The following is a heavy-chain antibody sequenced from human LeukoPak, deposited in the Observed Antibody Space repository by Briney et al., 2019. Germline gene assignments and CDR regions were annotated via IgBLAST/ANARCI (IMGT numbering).Heavy chain of an antibody. V-gene: IGHV4-61*08. CDR1: GDSVASGGYY. Sequence: PSETLSLTCTVAGDSVASGGYYWNWIRQPPGKGLEWIGYIYYSVSTNYNLSLKSRVTISVDTSENQFSLKLTSVTAADTAVYYCARGGRGRNWFDPWGQGTLVTVSS. J-gene: IGHJ5*02. D-gene: IGHD3-10*01. CDR3: ARGGRGRNWFDP. CDR2: IYYSVST.